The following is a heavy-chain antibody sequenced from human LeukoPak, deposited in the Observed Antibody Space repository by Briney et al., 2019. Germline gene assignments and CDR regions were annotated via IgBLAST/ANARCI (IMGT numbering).Heavy chain of an antibody. J-gene: IGHJ4*02. D-gene: IGHD1-26*01. V-gene: IGHV3-23*01. Sequence: GSLRLSCAASGFTFSSYGMSWVRQAPGKGLEWVSAISGSGGSTYYADSVKGRFTISRDNSKNTLYLQMNSLRAEDTAVYYCAKDRVVGVTGELFDYWGQGTLVTVSS. CDR1: GFTFSSYG. CDR3: AKDRVVGVTGELFDY. CDR2: ISGSGGST.